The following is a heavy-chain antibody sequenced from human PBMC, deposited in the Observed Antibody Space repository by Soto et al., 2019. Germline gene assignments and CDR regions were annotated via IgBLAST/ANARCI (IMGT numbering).Heavy chain of an antibody. CDR2: VYYTGTT. Sequence: SETLSLTCTVSSGSISSSSYYWDWIRQPPGKGLEWIGSVYYTGTTHFNPSLKSRVTIFVDTSNNQLSLHLTSVTAADTAIYYCARRRFSSSPFDFWGQGTLVTVSS. CDR1: SGSISSSSYY. D-gene: IGHD6-6*01. J-gene: IGHJ4*02. V-gene: IGHV4-39*01. CDR3: ARRRFSSSPFDF.